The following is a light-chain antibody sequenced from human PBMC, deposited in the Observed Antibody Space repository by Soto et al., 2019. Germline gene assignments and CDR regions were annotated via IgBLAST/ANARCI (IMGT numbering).Light chain of an antibody. CDR2: GAS. V-gene: IGKV3-15*01. CDR3: QQYNNWWT. Sequence: ESVLTQSPGTLSLSPGERATLSCRASQSVSSNLAWYQQKPGKAPRLLIYGASTRATGIPARLSGSGSGTEFTLTIRSLQSEDFAVYYCQQYNNWWTFGQGTKVDIK. J-gene: IGKJ1*01. CDR1: QSVSSN.